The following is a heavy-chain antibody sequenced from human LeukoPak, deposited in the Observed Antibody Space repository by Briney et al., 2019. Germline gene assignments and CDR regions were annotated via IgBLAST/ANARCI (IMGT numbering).Heavy chain of an antibody. CDR1: GGTFSTYA. D-gene: IGHD2-21*01. Sequence: SVKVSCKASGGTFSTYAISWVRQAPGQGLEWMGGIAPIYGTANYAQKFQGRVTVTADKSTSTAYMDLSSLRFEDTAVYYCARSIERSRGSYYYMDVWGKGTTVSVSS. CDR3: ARSIERSRGSYYYMDV. J-gene: IGHJ6*03. CDR2: IAPIYGTA. V-gene: IGHV1-69*06.